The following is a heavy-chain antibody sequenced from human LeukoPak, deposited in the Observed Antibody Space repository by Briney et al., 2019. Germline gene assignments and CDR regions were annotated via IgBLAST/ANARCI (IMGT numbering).Heavy chain of an antibody. CDR3: ARVPSSWSADDAFDI. Sequence: SETLSLTCTVSGYSISSGYYWGWIRQPPGKGLEWIGSIYHSGSTYYNPSLKSRVTISVDTSKNQFSLKLSSVTAADTAVYYCARVPSSWSADDAFDIWGQGTMVTVSS. V-gene: IGHV4-38-2*02. J-gene: IGHJ3*02. CDR1: GYSISSGYY. D-gene: IGHD6-13*01. CDR2: IYHSGST.